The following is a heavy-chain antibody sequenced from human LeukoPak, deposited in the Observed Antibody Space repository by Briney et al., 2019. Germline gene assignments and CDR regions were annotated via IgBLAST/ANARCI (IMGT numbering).Heavy chain of an antibody. V-gene: IGHV3-23*01. D-gene: IGHD2-8*02. CDR3: AKRDDLGGVYFDY. Sequence: GGSLRLSCAASGFTFSSYAMSWVRQAPGKGLEWVSAISGSGGSTYYADSVKGRFTSSRDNSKNTLYLQMNSLRAEDTAVYYCAKRDDLGGVYFDYWGQGTLVTVSS. CDR2: ISGSGGST. CDR1: GFTFSSYA. J-gene: IGHJ4*02.